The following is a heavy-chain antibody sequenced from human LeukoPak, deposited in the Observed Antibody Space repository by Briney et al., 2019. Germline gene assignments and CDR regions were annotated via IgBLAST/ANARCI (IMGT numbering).Heavy chain of an antibody. V-gene: IGHV4-39*07. Sequence: SETLSLTCTVSGGSISSSTYYWNWIRQPPGKGLEWIGSIYYSGSTYFNPSLKSRVTISVDTSKNQFSLKLRSVTATDTAVYYCARDNAGSYYYWGQGTLVTVSS. D-gene: IGHD1-26*01. CDR1: GGSISSSTYY. CDR3: ARDNAGSYYY. CDR2: IYYSGST. J-gene: IGHJ4*02.